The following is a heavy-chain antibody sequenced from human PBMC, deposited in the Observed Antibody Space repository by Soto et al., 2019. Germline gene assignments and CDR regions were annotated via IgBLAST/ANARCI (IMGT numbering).Heavy chain of an antibody. CDR1: GGTFSSYA. Sequence: ASVKVSCKASGGTFSSYAISWVRQAPGQGLEWMGGIIPIFGTANYAQKFQGRVTITADESTSTAYMELSSLRSEDTAVYYCARQPCGSKLGVQSGSCYSWFDPWGQGTLVTVSS. D-gene: IGHD2-15*01. J-gene: IGHJ5*02. CDR2: IIPIFGTA. V-gene: IGHV1-69*13. CDR3: ARQPCGSKLGVQSGSCYSWFDP.